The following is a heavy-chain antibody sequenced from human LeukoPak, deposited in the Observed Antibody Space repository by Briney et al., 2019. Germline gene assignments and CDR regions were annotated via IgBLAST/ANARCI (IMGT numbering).Heavy chain of an antibody. CDR3: ARDPAGKYSSSWFDY. CDR1: GFTFSSYA. Sequence: GRSLRLSCTASGFTFSSYAMHWVRRAPGKGLEWVAVIWYDGSNKYYPDSVKGRFTISRDNSKNTLYLQTNSLRVEDTAVYYCARDPAGKYSSSWFDYWGQGTLVTVSS. J-gene: IGHJ4*02. V-gene: IGHV3-33*01. CDR2: IWYDGSNK. D-gene: IGHD6-13*01.